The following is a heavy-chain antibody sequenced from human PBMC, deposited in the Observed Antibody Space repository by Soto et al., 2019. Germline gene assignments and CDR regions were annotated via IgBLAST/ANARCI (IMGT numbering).Heavy chain of an antibody. CDR1: GFSVGSYG. CDR2: SGSGYSI. V-gene: IGHV3-23*01. CDR3: AKGRGSSWSVVFFDY. Sequence: GGSLRLSCAASGFSVGSYGMSWVRQSPGKGLECVSSSGSGYSIYYADSVKGRFTISRDNSKNTLFLQMNSLRAEDTAVYYCAKGRGSSWSVVFFDYWGQGALVTVSS. D-gene: IGHD6-13*01. J-gene: IGHJ4*02.